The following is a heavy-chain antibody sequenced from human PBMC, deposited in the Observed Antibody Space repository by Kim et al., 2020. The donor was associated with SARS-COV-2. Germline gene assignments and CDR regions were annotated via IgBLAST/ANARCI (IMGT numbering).Heavy chain of an antibody. CDR2: IYYSGST. D-gene: IGHD3-22*01. J-gene: IGHJ3*02. CDR1: GGSISSGGYY. V-gene: IGHV4-31*03. CDR3: ARAAITMIVVVNAFDI. Sequence: SETLSLTCTVSGGSISSGGYYWSWIRPHPGKGLEWIGYIYYSGSTYYNPSLKSRVTISVDTSKNQFSLKLSSVTAADTAVYYCARAAITMIVVVNAFDIWGHGTMVSVSS.